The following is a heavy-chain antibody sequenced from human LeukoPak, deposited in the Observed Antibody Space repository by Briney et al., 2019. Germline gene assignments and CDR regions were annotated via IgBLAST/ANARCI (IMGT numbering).Heavy chain of an antibody. CDR3: ARTYSSGPLDH. V-gene: IGHV4-30-2*06. CDR2: IYRSGVT. D-gene: IGHD3-10*01. CDR1: GASISSGGYY. Sequence: SETLSLTCTVSGASISSGGYYWSWIRQSPTKGLESIGYIYRSGVTYYSPSLNNRVHISIDESKNQISLKLASVTVADTAVYYCARTYSSGPLDHWGQGTQVTVSS. J-gene: IGHJ4*02.